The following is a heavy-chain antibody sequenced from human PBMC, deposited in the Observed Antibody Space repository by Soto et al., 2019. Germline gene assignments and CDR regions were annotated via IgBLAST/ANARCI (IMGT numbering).Heavy chain of an antibody. CDR2: IDSDGSST. J-gene: IGHJ5*02. CDR3: AKSNWFDP. V-gene: IGHV3-74*01. CDR1: GFTFSDYW. Sequence: PWGSLRLSCAASGFTFSDYWMNWVRQAPGKGLMWVSRIDSDGSSTSYADSVKGRFTISRDNAKNTLYLQMNSLRAEDTAVYYCAKSNWFDPWGQGSLVTVSS.